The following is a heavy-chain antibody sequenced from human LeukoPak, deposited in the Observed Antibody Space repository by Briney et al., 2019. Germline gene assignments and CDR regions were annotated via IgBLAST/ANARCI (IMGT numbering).Heavy chain of an antibody. CDR2: IFYTGNT. V-gene: IGHV4-30-4*01. CDR1: GGSIRSDDYY. D-gene: IGHD2-15*01. CDR3: ATVVVVAATNYYYYATDV. Sequence: SETLSLTCTVSGGSIRSDDYYWSWIRQPPGKGLEWIGYIFYTGNTHYNSSLQSRVTFSVDTSKNQFSLKLSSVTAADTAVYFCATVVVVAATNYYYYATDVWGQGTTVTVSS. J-gene: IGHJ6*02.